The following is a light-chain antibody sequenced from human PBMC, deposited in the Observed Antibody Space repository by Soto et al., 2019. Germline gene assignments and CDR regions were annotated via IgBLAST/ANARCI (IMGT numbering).Light chain of an antibody. CDR2: SNN. CDR1: SSNIGSNT. Sequence: QSVLTQPPSASVTTGQRVTISCSGSSSNIGSNTVNWYQQLPGTAPKLLIHSNNLRPSGVPDRFSGSKSGTSASLAISGPQSEDEADYYCATWDDTLGGWVFGGGTKLTVL. CDR3: ATWDDTLGGWV. J-gene: IGLJ3*02. V-gene: IGLV1-44*01.